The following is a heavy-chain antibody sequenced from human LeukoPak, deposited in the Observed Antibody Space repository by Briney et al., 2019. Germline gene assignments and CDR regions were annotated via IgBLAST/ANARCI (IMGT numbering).Heavy chain of an antibody. CDR1: GFIFSDYG. CDR3: ARDPAKFWSGHDY. Sequence: GGSLRLSCTVSGFIFSDYGMHWVRQAPGKGLEWVAVISYDGSNKYYADSVKGRFTISRDNSKGTLYVQMNSLRAEDTAVYYCARDPAKFWSGHDYWGQGTLVTVSS. CDR2: ISYDGSNK. V-gene: IGHV3-30*03. J-gene: IGHJ4*02. D-gene: IGHD3-3*01.